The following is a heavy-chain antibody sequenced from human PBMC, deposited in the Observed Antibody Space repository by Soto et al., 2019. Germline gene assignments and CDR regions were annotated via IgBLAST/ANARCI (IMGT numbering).Heavy chain of an antibody. CDR1: GGSISSSSYY. J-gene: IGHJ4*02. CDR2: IYYSGST. D-gene: IGHD4-4*01. Sequence: PSETLSLTCTVSGGSISSSSYYWGWIRQPPGKGLEWIGSIYYSGSTYYNPSLKSRVTISVDTSKNQFSLKLSSVTAADTAVYYCARYHPFDYSNYFDYWGQGTLVTVS. V-gene: IGHV4-39*01. CDR3: ARYHPFDYSNYFDY.